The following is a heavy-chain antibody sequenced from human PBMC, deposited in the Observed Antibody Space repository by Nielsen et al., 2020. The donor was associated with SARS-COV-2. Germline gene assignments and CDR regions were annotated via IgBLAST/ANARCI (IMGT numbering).Heavy chain of an antibody. CDR2: INAGNGNT. J-gene: IGHJ6*03. CDR3: ARAPLPMVRGVIYYYYYYMDV. CDR1: GYTFTSYA. V-gene: IGHV1-3*01. D-gene: IGHD3-10*01. Sequence: ASVKVSCKASGYTFTSYAMRWVRQAPGQRLEWMGWINAGNGNTKYSQKFQGRVTITADESTSTAYMELSSLRSEDTAVYYCARAPLPMVRGVIYYYYYYMDVWGKGTTVTVSS.